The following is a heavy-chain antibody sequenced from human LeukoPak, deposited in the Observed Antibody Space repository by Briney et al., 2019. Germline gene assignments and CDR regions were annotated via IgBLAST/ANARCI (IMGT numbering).Heavy chain of an antibody. Sequence: PGGSLRLSCAASGFTVSSNYMSWVRQAPGKGLEWVSVIYSGGSTYYADSVKGRFTISRDNSKNTLYLQMNGLRAEDTAVYYCARVRKLEIDYWGQGTLVTVSS. CDR3: ARVRKLEIDY. CDR1: GFTVSSNY. V-gene: IGHV3-66*02. D-gene: IGHD1-1*01. J-gene: IGHJ4*02. CDR2: IYSGGST.